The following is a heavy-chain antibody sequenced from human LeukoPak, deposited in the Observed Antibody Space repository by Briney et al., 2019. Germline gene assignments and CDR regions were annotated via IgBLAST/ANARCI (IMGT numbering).Heavy chain of an antibody. CDR1: GYTFTDYY. J-gene: IGHJ3*02. V-gene: IGHV1-69*05. CDR2: IIPIFGIA. Sequence: GASVKVSCKTSGYTFTDYYIHWMRQAPGQGLEWMGGIIPIFGIANYAQKFQGRVTITTDESTSTAYMELSSLRSEDTAVYYCAKGRGTHDAFDIWGQGTMVTVSS. CDR3: AKGRGTHDAFDI. D-gene: IGHD3/OR15-3a*01.